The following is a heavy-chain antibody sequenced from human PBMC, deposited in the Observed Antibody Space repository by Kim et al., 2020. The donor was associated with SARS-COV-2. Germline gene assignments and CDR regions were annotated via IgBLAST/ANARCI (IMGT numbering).Heavy chain of an antibody. V-gene: IGHV3-23*01. CDR1: GFTFTSYA. Sequence: GALRLSCEASGFTFTSYAMTWVRQAPGKGLEWVASIGITGGNTYYADSVKGRFTISRDNSRDTLFLHMNSLRAEDTAVYYCTKRTSGAWPFDYWGQGTLVTVCS. CDR3: TKRTSGAWPFDY. D-gene: IGHD2-2*01. CDR2: IGITGGNT. J-gene: IGHJ4*02.